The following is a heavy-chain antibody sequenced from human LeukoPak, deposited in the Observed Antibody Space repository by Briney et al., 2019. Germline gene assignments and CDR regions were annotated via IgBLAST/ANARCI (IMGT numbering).Heavy chain of an antibody. CDR3: ARDKEQWPDGGAFDI. V-gene: IGHV3-20*04. CDR2: INWNGGST. J-gene: IGHJ3*02. Sequence: GGSLRLSCAASGFTFDDYGMSWVRQAPGKGLEWVSGINWNGGSTGYADSVKGRFTISRDNAKNTLYLQMNSLRAEDTAVYYCARDKEQWPDGGAFDIWGQGTMVTVSS. D-gene: IGHD6-19*01. CDR1: GFTFDDYG.